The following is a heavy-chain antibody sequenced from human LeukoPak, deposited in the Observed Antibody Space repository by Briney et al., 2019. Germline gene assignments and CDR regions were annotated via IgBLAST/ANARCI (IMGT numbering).Heavy chain of an antibody. CDR3: AREQFGTTVTTIY. CDR1: GDSVSSNSAA. J-gene: IGHJ4*02. V-gene: IGHV6-1*01. Sequence: LSQTLSLTCAISGDSVSSNSAAWNWITQSPSIGLEWLGRTYYRSKWYNDYAVSVKSLITINPDTSKNQFSLQLNSVTPEDTAVYYCAREQFGTTVTTIYWGQGTLVTVSS. CDR2: TYYRSKWYN. D-gene: IGHD4-17*01.